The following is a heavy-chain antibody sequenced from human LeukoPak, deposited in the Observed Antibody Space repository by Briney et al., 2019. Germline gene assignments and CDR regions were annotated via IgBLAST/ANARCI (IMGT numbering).Heavy chain of an antibody. CDR3: ARDQIVVAGVNWFDP. V-gene: IGHV1-69*13. J-gene: IGHJ5*02. Sequence: ASVKVSCKASGGTFSSYAISWVRQAPGQGLEWMGGIIPIFGTANYAQKFQGRVTITADESTSTAYMELSSLRSEDTAVYYCARDQIVVAGVNWFDPWGQGTLVTVSS. CDR1: GGTFSSYA. D-gene: IGHD6-19*01. CDR2: IIPIFGTA.